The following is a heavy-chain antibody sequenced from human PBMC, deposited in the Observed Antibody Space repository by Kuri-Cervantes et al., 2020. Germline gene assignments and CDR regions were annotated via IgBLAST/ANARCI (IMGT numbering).Heavy chain of an antibody. CDR3: ARRSVPDP. V-gene: IGHV3-NL1*01. J-gene: IGHJ5*02. Sequence: GGSLRLSCAASGFMFSNYGIHWVRQAPGKGLEWVSFIYSGGSTYYADSVKGRFTISRDNAKNSLYLQMNSLRAEDTAVYYCARRSVPDPWGQGTLVTVSS. CDR2: IYSGGST. CDR1: GFMFSNYG.